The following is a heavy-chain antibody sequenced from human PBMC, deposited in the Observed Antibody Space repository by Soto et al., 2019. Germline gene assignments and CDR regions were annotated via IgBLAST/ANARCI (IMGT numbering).Heavy chain of an antibody. V-gene: IGHV1-46*01. J-gene: IGHJ4*02. Sequence: ASVKVSCKASGYKFINHYIHWVRQAPGVGLEWMGIINPNGGGTDYAQKFQGRVTMTTDTYASTVHMELSSLRSEDTAVYFCARDSSASATSYSLHYWGQATLVTLSS. CDR1: GYKFINHY. CDR3: ARDSSASATSYSLHY. D-gene: IGHD3-10*01. CDR2: INPNGGGT.